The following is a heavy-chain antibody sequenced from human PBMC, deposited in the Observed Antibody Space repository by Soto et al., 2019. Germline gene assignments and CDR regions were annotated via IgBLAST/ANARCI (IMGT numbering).Heavy chain of an antibody. D-gene: IGHD6-19*01. Sequence: GGPLRLSCAASGFTFSSYAMSWVRQAPGKGLEWVSTISGSGGSTYYADSLKGRFTTSRDNSKNTLFLQMSSQRAEDTAVYYCAKEAVSGWYYFDYWGPGTLVTVSS. V-gene: IGHV3-23*01. J-gene: IGHJ4*02. CDR1: GFTFSSYA. CDR3: AKEAVSGWYYFDY. CDR2: ISGSGGST.